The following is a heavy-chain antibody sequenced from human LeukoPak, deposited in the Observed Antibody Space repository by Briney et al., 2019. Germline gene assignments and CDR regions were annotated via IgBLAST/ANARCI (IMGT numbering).Heavy chain of an antibody. CDR1: GYTFTSYG. D-gene: IGHD6-19*01. J-gene: IGHJ4*02. Sequence: ASVKVSCKASGYTFTSYGISWVRQAPGQGLEWTGWINPYNGNTNYALKLQGRVTMTTDTSTSTAYMELGSLRSDDTAVYYCARVRGYSSGTFLGYWGQGTLVTVSS. CDR2: INPYNGNT. CDR3: ARVRGYSSGTFLGY. V-gene: IGHV1-18*01.